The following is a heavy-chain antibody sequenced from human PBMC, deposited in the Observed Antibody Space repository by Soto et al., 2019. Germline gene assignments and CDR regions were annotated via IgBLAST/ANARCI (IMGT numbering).Heavy chain of an antibody. Sequence: ASVKVSCKASGYTFTVYYMHWVRQAPGQGLEWMGWINPKSGGTMYPQKFQGRVTMTWDTPISTAYMALTRLRSDDTAVYYCARDLARVGGSAGFDYWGQGTLVSASS. J-gene: IGHJ4*02. CDR2: INPKSGGT. V-gene: IGHV1-2*02. D-gene: IGHD1-26*01. CDR1: GYTFTVYY. CDR3: ARDLARVGGSAGFDY.